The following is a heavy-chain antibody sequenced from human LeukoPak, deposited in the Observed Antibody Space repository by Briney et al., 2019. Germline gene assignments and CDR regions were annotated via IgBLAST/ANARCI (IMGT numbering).Heavy chain of an antibody. V-gene: IGHV3-74*01. CDR2: INSDGSST. CDR1: GFTFSSYW. Sequence: GGSLRLSCAASGFTFSSYWMHWVRQAPGKGLVWVSRINSDGSSTSYADSVKGRFTISRDNAKSSVFLQMNTLRAEDTAVYYCATDAFDIWGQGTMVTVSS. J-gene: IGHJ3*02. CDR3: ATDAFDI.